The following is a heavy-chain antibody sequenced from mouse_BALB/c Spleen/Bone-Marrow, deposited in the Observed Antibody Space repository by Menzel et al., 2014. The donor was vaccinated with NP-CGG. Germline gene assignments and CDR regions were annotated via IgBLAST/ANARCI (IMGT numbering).Heavy chain of an antibody. CDR1: GDSINSGY. Sequence: EVQLQESGPSLVKPSQTLSLTCSVTGDSINSGYWNWIRKFPGNKLEYMGYISYSGSTYYNPSLKSRISITRDTSKNQYYLQLNSVTAEDTATYYCARYDGCSFDYWGQGTTLTVSS. D-gene: IGHD2-3*01. CDR3: ARYDGCSFDY. V-gene: IGHV3-8*02. J-gene: IGHJ2*01. CDR2: ISYSGST.